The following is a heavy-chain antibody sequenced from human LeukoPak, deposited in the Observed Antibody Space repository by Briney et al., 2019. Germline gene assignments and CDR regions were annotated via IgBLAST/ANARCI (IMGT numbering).Heavy chain of an antibody. CDR1: GYTFNSYH. Sequence: ASAKVSCKASGYTFNSYHMHRVRQAPGQGPEWMGIINPSGGSTSYAQKFQGRVTMTRDTSTSTVYMELSSLRSEDTAVYYCARERMYSSSFDYWGQGTLVTVSS. J-gene: IGHJ4*02. CDR2: INPSGGST. CDR3: ARERMYSSSFDY. D-gene: IGHD6-6*01. V-gene: IGHV1-46*02.